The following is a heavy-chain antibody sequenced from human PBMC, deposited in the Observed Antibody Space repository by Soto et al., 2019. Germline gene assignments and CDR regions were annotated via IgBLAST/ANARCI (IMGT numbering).Heavy chain of an antibody. CDR2: INPNSGGT. V-gene: IGHV1-2*02. CDR1: QYTFTDYY. J-gene: IGHJ6*02. CDR3: ARTCSGVCCYSSHCYRMDV. D-gene: IGHD2-15*01. Sequence: WPSVNGACKASQYTFTDYYIHWVRQAPGQGLEWMGRINPNSGGTNSPQKFQGRVTMTRDTSINTAYMELSSLRSDDTAVYYCARTCSGVCCYSSHCYRMDVWGQGSTVIVSS.